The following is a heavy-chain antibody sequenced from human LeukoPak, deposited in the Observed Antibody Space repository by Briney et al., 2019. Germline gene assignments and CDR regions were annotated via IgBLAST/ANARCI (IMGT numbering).Heavy chain of an antibody. D-gene: IGHD2-2*01. J-gene: IGHJ6*03. CDR1: GFTFSSYS. CDR2: ISSSSSYI. V-gene: IGHV3-21*01. CDR3: AREKEGYCSRTSCYLDYYYYYMDV. Sequence: MAGGSLRLSCAASGFTFSSYSMNWVRQAPGKGLEWVSSISSSSSYIYYADSVKGRFTISRDNAKNSLYLQMNSLRAEDTAVYYCAREKEGYCSRTSCYLDYYYYYMDVWGKGTTVTISS.